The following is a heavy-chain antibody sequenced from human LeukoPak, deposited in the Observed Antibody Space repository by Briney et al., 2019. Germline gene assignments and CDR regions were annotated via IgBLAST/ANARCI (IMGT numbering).Heavy chain of an antibody. J-gene: IGHJ5*02. V-gene: IGHV4-30-4*01. CDR2: IYYSGST. CDR3: ARGYYDILTGYRWFDP. Sequence: SQTLSLTCTVSGGSISSGDYYWSWIRQPPGKGLEWIGYIYYSGSTYYNPSLKSRVTISVDTSKNQFSLKLSSVTAADTAVYYCARGYYDILTGYRWFDPWGQGTLVTVSS. CDR1: GGSISSGDYY. D-gene: IGHD3-9*01.